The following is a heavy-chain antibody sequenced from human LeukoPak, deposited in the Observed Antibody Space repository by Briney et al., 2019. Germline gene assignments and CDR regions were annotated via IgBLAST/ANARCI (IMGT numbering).Heavy chain of an antibody. J-gene: IGHJ6*04. D-gene: IGHD3-10*01. Sequence: GGSLRLSCAASGFTVSSNYMSWVRQAPGKGQEWVSVTYSGGSTYYADSVKGRFTISRDNSKNTLYLQMNSLRAEDTAVYYCARDMGSFGMDVWGKGTTVTVSS. CDR1: GFTVSSNY. V-gene: IGHV3-53*01. CDR3: ARDMGSFGMDV. CDR2: TYSGGST.